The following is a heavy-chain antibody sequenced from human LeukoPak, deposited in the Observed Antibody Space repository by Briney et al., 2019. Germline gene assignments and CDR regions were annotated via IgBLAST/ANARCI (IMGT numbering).Heavy chain of an antibody. D-gene: IGHD3-10*01. CDR2: INPSGGST. J-gene: IGHJ4*02. CDR3: ARDFYYYGSGSYEGGDFDY. CDR1: GYTFTSYY. Sequence: ASVKVSCKASGYTFTSYYMHWVRQAPGQGLEWMGIINPSGGSTSYAQKFQGRVTMTRDTSTSTVYMELSSLRSKDTAVYYCARDFYYYGSGSYEGGDFDYWGQGTLVTVSS. V-gene: IGHV1-46*01.